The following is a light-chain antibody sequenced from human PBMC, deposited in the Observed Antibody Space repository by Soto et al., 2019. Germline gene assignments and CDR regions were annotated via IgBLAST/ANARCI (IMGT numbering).Light chain of an antibody. Sequence: QSALTQPRSVSGSPGESVTISCIGTSSDVGGYNYVSWYQQHPGKAPKVMIYDVSERPSGVPDRFSGSKSGNTASLTISGLQAEDEADYYCCSYAGTHWVFGGGTKLTVL. CDR2: DVS. V-gene: IGLV2-11*01. CDR3: CSYAGTHWV. J-gene: IGLJ3*02. CDR1: SSDVGGYNY.